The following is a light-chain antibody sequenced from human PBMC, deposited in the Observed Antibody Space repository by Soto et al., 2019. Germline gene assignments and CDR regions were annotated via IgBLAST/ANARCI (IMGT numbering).Light chain of an antibody. CDR1: QGVNTN. J-gene: IGKJ1*01. Sequence: EIAMTQSPATLSVSPGERATLSCRASQGVNTNLAWYQQKPGQAPQLLIYGASTRATGVPARFNGSGSGTEFTLTITSLQSEDFATYSCQQYNSWPRTFGHGTKV. CDR2: GAS. V-gene: IGKV3-15*01. CDR3: QQYNSWPRT.